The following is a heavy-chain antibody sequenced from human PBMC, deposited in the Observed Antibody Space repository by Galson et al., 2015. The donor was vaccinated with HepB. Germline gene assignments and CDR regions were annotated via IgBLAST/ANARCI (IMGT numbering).Heavy chain of an antibody. CDR2: IYTSGIT. D-gene: IGHD5-18*01. CDR3: AREGTWTQVWFRSYYYGLDV. CDR1: GGSISSDRYY. V-gene: IGHV4-61*02. J-gene: IGHJ6*02. Sequence: TLSLTCTVSGGSISSDRYYWNWIRQPAGKGLEWIGRIYTSGITSYNPSLKSRLTISADTSENQFSLRLSSVTAADTAVYYCAREGTWTQVWFRSYYYGLDVWGQGTTVTVSS.